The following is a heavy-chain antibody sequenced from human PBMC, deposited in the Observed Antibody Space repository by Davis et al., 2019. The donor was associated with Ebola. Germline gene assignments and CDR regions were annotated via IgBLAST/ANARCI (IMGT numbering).Heavy chain of an antibody. CDR1: GYIFSSYY. D-gene: IGHD5-18*01. J-gene: IGHJ6*04. CDR3: ARGYGYSYGKKNYYYGMDV. CDR2: INPSGGST. Sequence: AASVKVSCKASGYIFSSYYMHWVRQAPGQGLEWMGIINPSGGSTSYAQKFQGRVTMTRDTSTSTVYMELSSLRSEDTAVYYCARGYGYSYGKKNYYYGMDVWGKGTTVTVSS. V-gene: IGHV1-46*01.